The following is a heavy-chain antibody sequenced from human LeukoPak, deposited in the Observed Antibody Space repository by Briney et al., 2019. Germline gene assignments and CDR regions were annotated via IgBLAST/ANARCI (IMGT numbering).Heavy chain of an antibody. J-gene: IGHJ4*02. D-gene: IGHD5-24*01. CDR1: GFTFSSYA. Sequence: PGGSLRLSCAASGFTFSSYAMSWVRQAPGKGLEWVANIKQDGSEKYYVDSVKGRFTISRDNAKKSLFLQMNSLRAEDTAVYYCARDGEMPTIYFDYWGQGTLVTVSS. CDR3: ARDGEMPTIYFDY. V-gene: IGHV3-7*01. CDR2: IKQDGSEK.